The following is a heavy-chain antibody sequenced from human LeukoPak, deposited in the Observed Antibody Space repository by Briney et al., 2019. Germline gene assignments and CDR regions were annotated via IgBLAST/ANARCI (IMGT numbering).Heavy chain of an antibody. CDR2: ISSSSSYI. J-gene: IGHJ6*02. CDR3: ARDRFEQLVLHYYYYGMDV. V-gene: IGHV3-21*01. D-gene: IGHD6-6*01. CDR1: GFTFSSYS. Sequence: PGGSLRLSCAASGFTFSSYSMNWVRQAPGKGLEWVSSISSSSSYIYYADSVKGRFTISRDNAKNSLYLQMNSLRAEDTAVYYCARDRFEQLVLHYYYYGMDVWDQGTTVTVSS.